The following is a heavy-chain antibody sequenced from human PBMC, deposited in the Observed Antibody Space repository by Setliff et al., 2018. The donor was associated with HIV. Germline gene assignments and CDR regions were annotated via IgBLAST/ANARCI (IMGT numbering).Heavy chain of an antibody. J-gene: IGHJ4*02. V-gene: IGHV1-18*01. CDR1: GYIFSTYG. CDR3: STVAFYYDSSGSMEAPHFDS. Sequence: ASVKVSCKASGYIFSTYGISWVRQAPGQGLEWMGWISASNGNTHYAQKVQGRVTLTTDTSTNTAYMELRSLRSDDAAVYYCSTVAFYYDSSGSMEAPHFDSWGQGTLVTVSS. D-gene: IGHD3-22*01. CDR2: ISASNGNT.